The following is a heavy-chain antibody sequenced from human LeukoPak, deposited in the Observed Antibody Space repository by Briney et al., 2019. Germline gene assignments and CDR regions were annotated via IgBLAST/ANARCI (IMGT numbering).Heavy chain of an antibody. CDR1: GYSISSGYY. Sequence: SETLSLTCTVSGYSISSGYYWGWIRQPPGKGLEWIGSIYHSGSTYYNPSLKSRVTISVDTSKNQFSLKLSSVTAADTAVYYCVAGGYGSSSWLRFDYWGQGTLVTVSS. D-gene: IGHD6-13*01. V-gene: IGHV4-38-2*02. CDR3: VAGGYGSSSWLRFDY. CDR2: IYHSGST. J-gene: IGHJ4*02.